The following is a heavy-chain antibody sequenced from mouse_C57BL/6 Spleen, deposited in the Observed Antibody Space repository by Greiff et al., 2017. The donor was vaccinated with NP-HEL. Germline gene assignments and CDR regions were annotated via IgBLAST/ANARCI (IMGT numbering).Heavy chain of an antibody. CDR2: ISYDGSN. CDR1: GYSITSGYY. V-gene: IGHV3-6*01. Sequence: VQLQQSGPGLVKPSQSLSLTCSVTGYSITSGYYWNWIRQFPGNKLEWMGYISYDGSNNYNPSLKNRISITRDTYKNQFFLKLNSVTTEDTATYYCANYYGSSYPDFDYWGQGTTLTVSS. CDR3: ANYYGSSYPDFDY. J-gene: IGHJ2*01. D-gene: IGHD1-1*01.